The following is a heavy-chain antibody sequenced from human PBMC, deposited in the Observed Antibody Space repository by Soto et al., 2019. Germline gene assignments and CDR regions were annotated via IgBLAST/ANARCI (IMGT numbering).Heavy chain of an antibody. D-gene: IGHD6-6*01. J-gene: IGHJ4*02. CDR3: ARGSGFLVAARFVERTPFDY. CDR1: GDSVSSNSAA. CDR2: TYYRSKWYN. V-gene: IGHV6-1*01. Sequence: SQTLSLTCAISGDSVSSNSAAWNWIRQSPSRGLEWLGRTYYRSKWYNDYAVSVKSRITINPDTSKNQFSLQLNSVTPEDTAVYYCARGSGFLVAARFVERTPFDYWGQGTLVTVSS.